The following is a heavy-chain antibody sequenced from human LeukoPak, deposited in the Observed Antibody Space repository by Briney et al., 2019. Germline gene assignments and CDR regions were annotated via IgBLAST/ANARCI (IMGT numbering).Heavy chain of an antibody. J-gene: IGHJ4*02. V-gene: IGHV3-11*01. CDR2: ISSSGSTI. CDR1: GFTFSDYY. D-gene: IGHD6-19*01. CDR3: ARDTVAGQIYFDH. Sequence: PGGSLRLSCAASGFTFSDYYMSWIRQAPGKGLEWVSYISSSGSTIYYADSVKGRFTISRDNAKNSLYLQMNSLRAEDTAVYYCARDTVAGQIYFDHWGQGILVTVSS.